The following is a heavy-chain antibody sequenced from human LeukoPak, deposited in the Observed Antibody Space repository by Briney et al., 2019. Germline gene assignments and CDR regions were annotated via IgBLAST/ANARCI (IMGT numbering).Heavy chain of an antibody. D-gene: IGHD2-8*01. CDR1: GGSISSGDYS. CDR3: ARRPHCTNGVCYLYFDY. CDR2: IYYSGST. Sequence: SETLSLTCAVSGGSISSGDYSWSWIRQPPGKGLEWIGNIYYSGSTDYNPSLKSRVTISIDTSKNQFSLKLSSVTAADTAVYYCARRPHCTNGVCYLYFDYWGQGTLVTVSS. J-gene: IGHJ4*02. V-gene: IGHV4-30-4*07.